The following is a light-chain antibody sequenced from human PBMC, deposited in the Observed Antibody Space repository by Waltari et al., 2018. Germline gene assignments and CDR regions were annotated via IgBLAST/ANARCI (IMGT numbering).Light chain of an antibody. V-gene: IGLV8-61*01. Sequence: QPVVTQEPSFSVSPGGPVTPTCGLSSGPVPRDHYPRWYQQTPGQTPRTLIYTTNTRSSGVPDRFSGSILGNKAALTITGAQAEDESDYYCVLYMGFGISVFGGGTKLTVL. CDR1: SGPVPRDHY. CDR3: VLYMGFGISV. J-gene: IGLJ3*02. CDR2: TTN.